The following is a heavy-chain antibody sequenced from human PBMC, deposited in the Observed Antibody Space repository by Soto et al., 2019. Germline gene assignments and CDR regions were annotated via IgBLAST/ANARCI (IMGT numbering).Heavy chain of an antibody. J-gene: IGHJ4*02. CDR2: ISAYNGNT. D-gene: IGHD3-16*01. CDR1: GYTFTSYA. CDR3: ARDFTGWPPDGVDS. Sequence: QVQLVQSGVEVKKPGASVKVSCKASGYTFTSYAISWVRQAPGQGLEWMGWISAYNGNTNYAQNLRGRVTMTTDASTSTAYMELRSLRYDDTAMYYGARDFTGWPPDGVDSWGQGTQVTVSS. V-gene: IGHV1-18*01.